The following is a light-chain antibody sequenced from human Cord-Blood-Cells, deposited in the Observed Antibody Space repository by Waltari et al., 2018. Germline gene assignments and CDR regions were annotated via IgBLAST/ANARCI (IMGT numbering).Light chain of an antibody. Sequence: QSVLTQPPSASGTPGQRVTISCSGSSSNIGSNTVTWYQQLPGTAPKLLSYSNNQRPSGVPDRFSGSKSGTSASLAISGLQSEDEADYYCAAWDDSLNGPVFGGGTKLTVL. V-gene: IGLV1-44*01. CDR2: SNN. CDR1: SSNIGSNT. J-gene: IGLJ3*02. CDR3: AAWDDSLNGPV.